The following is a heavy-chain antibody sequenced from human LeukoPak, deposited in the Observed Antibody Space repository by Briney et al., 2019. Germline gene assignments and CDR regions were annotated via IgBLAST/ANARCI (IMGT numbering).Heavy chain of an antibody. CDR2: INHREGT. Sequence: SETLSLTCAVSGGSFSGYYWYWIRQPPGKGLEWIGEINHREGTNYNPSLKSRATLSVDTSKNQFSLKLTSVTAADTAVYYCARGRTYYYDTSGYYPSIYYGMDVWGQGTTVIVSS. J-gene: IGHJ6*02. CDR3: ARGRTYYYDTSGYYPSIYYGMDV. D-gene: IGHD3-22*01. V-gene: IGHV4-34*01. CDR1: GGSFSGYY.